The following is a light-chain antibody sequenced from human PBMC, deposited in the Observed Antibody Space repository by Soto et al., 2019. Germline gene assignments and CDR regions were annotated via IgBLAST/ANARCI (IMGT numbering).Light chain of an antibody. CDR2: GVS. Sequence: QSALTQPASLFGSPGQSITISCTGTSSDIGGYNYVSWYQKHPGEAPKLVIYGVSNRPSGVSNRFSGSKFDNTASLTISGLQAEDEADYYCSSYTITSAPVFGNGNKVTV. CDR3: SSYTITSAPV. V-gene: IGLV2-14*03. CDR1: SSDIGGYNY. J-gene: IGLJ1*01.